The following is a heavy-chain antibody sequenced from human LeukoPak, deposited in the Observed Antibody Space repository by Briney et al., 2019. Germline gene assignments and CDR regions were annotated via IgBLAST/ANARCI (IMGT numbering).Heavy chain of an antibody. CDR1: GYTFTSYA. V-gene: IGHV1-3*01. J-gene: IGHJ4*02. D-gene: IGHD4-23*01. CDR3: ARDLAYGGKVGVFDY. CDR2: INAGNGNT. Sequence: GASVKVSCKASGYTFTSYAIHWVRQAPGQRLEWMGWINAGNGNTQYSQKFQGRVTITRDTSASTAYMELSSLRSEDTAVYYCARDLAYGGKVGVFDYWGQGTLVTVSA.